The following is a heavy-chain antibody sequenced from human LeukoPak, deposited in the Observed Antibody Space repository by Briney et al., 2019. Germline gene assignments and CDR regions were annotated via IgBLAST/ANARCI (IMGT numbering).Heavy chain of an antibody. CDR2: ISGSGGST. CDR1: GFTFSSYA. Sequence: GGSLRLSCAASGFTFSSYAMSWVRKAPGKGLEWVSAISGSGGSTYYADSVKGRFTISRDNSKNTLYLQMNSLRAEDTALYYCAKVGVYSGSYFDYWGQGTLVTVSS. V-gene: IGHV3-23*01. D-gene: IGHD1-26*01. CDR3: AKVGVYSGSYFDY. J-gene: IGHJ4*02.